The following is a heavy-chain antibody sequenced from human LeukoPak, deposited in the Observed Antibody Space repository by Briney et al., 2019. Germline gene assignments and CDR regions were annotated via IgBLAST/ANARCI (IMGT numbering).Heavy chain of an antibody. J-gene: IGHJ4*02. CDR1: GYTFTSYG. Sequence: SVKVSCKASGYTFTSYGISWVRQAPGQGLEWMGGIIPIFGTANYAQKFQGRVTITADESTSTAYMELSSLRSEDTAMYYCARRRGDYYGTPQYDFDYWGQGSLVTVSS. CDR3: ARRRGDYYGTPQYDFDY. CDR2: IIPIFGTA. V-gene: IGHV1-69*13. D-gene: IGHD3-10*01.